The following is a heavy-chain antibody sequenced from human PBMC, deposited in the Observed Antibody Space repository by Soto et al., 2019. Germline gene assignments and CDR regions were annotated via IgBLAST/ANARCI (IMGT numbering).Heavy chain of an antibody. CDR1: GFTFSSYG. D-gene: IGHD4-17*01. CDR3: ARARDDYGDYAYYYYGMDV. J-gene: IGHJ6*02. Sequence: GGSLRLSCAASGFTFSSYGMHWVRQAPGKGLEWVAVISYDGSNKYYADSVKGRFTISRDNAKNSLYLQMNSLRAEDTAVYYCARARDDYGDYAYYYYGMDVWGQGTTVTVSS. V-gene: IGHV3-30*03. CDR2: ISYDGSNK.